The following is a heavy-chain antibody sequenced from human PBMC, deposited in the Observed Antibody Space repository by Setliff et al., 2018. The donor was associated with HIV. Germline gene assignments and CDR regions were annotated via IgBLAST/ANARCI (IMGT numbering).Heavy chain of an antibody. CDR3: ARAFPMTTVVTQSGYGAFDI. Sequence: PSETLSLTCTVSGGSISISDWSWIRQPPGKGLEWIGCIYTSGNTNYDPSLKSRVTISVDTSKNQFSLKLASVTAADTAVYYCARAFPMTTVVTQSGYGAFDIWGQGTMVTVSS. D-gene: IGHD4-17*01. CDR1: GGSISISD. CDR2: IYTSGNT. V-gene: IGHV4-4*09. J-gene: IGHJ3*02.